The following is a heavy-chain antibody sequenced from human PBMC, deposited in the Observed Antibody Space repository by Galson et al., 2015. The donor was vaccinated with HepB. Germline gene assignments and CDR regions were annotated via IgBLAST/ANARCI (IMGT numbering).Heavy chain of an antibody. Sequence: SVKVSCKASGGTFSSYAISWVRQAPGQGLEWMGRIIPILGIANYAQKFQGRVTITADKSTSTAYMELSSLRSEDTAVYYCARGGVHSNGYPQAFDIWGQGTMVTVSS. J-gene: IGHJ3*02. CDR2: IIPILGIA. CDR1: GGTFSSYA. D-gene: IGHD3-22*01. CDR3: ARGGVHSNGYPQAFDI. V-gene: IGHV1-69*04.